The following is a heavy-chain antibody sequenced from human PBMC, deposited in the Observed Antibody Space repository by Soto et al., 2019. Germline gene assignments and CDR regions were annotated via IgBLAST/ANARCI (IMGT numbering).Heavy chain of an antibody. Sequence: QVQLMQSGAEVKKPGASVKVSCKASGDTFTEYYIHWVRQAPGQGLEWMGTVNPSGGHTTYAQHXVXRXTMXTDTATSTLYMELTSLTSEDTAVYYCTRGGHVVVVTAALDYWGQGTLVTVSS. V-gene: IGHV1-46*01. J-gene: IGHJ4*02. D-gene: IGHD2-21*02. CDR3: TRGGHVVVVTAALDY. CDR2: VNPSGGHT. CDR1: GDTFTEYY.